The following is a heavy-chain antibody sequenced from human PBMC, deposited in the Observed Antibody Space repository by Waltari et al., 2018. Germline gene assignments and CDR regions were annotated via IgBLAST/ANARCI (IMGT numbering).Heavy chain of an antibody. CDR3: ASLLRGAVAGIDAFDI. CDR2: INAGNGNT. Sequence: QVQLVQSGAEVKRPGASVKVSCKASGYTFTSYAMHWVRQAPGQRLEWMGWINAGNGNTKYSQKFQGRVTITRDTSASTAYMELSSLRSEDTAVYYCASLLRGAVAGIDAFDIWGQGTMVTVSS. D-gene: IGHD6-19*01. J-gene: IGHJ3*02. V-gene: IGHV1-3*01. CDR1: GYTFTSYA.